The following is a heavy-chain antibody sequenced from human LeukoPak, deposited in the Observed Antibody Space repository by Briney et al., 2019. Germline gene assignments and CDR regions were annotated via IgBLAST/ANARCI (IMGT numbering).Heavy chain of an antibody. V-gene: IGHV6-1*01. Sequence: SQTLSLTCAISGDSVSSNSAAWSWIRQSPSRGLEWLGRTYYRSKWYNDYAVSVKSRITINPDTSKNQFSLKLSSVTAADTAVYYCARGHGGSRLDYWGQGTLVTVSS. D-gene: IGHD1-26*01. CDR1: GDSVSSNSAA. CDR2: TYYRSKWYN. J-gene: IGHJ4*02. CDR3: ARGHGGSRLDY.